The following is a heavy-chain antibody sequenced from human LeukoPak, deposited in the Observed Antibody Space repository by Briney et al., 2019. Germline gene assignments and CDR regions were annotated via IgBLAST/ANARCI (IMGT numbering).Heavy chain of an antibody. CDR1: GFTFSDYY. CDR3: AKDGKLRYFDWLLIY. D-gene: IGHD3-9*01. CDR2: IGTSGSPI. J-gene: IGHJ4*02. V-gene: IGHV3-11*04. Sequence: PGGSLRLSCVASGFTFSDYYMSWIRQAPGKGLEWVSYIGTSGSPIYYADSVKGRFTISRDNAKNSLYLQMNSLRAEDTAVYYCAKDGKLRYFDWLLIYWGQGTLVTVSS.